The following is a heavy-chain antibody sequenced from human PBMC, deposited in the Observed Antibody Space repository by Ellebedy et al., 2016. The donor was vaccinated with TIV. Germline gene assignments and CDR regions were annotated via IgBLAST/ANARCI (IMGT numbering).Heavy chain of an antibody. V-gene: IGHV2-26*01. CDR2: IFSNDKK. CDR1: GFSLSNLIMG. D-gene: IGHD2-21*02. Sequence: SGPTLVKPTETLTLTCTVSGFSLSNLIMGVSWIRQPPGKALEWLAHIFSNDKKSFNTSLKSRLTISKDTSKSQVVFTMTNLDPVDTATYFCARTLRYCGGDCSYQFDYWGQGTLVPVSS. J-gene: IGHJ4*02. CDR3: ARTLRYCGGDCSYQFDY.